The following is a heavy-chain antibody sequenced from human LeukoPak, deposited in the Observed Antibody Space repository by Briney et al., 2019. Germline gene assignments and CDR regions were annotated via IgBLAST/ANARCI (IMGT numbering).Heavy chain of an antibody. CDR1: GFTVNSNY. D-gene: IGHD3-22*01. CDR2: IYSGGST. Sequence: GGSLRLSCAASGFTVNSNYMSWVRQAPGKGLEWVSTIYSGGSTYYTGSLKGRFTISRDNSKNTVYLQMNSLRAEDTAVYYCARGGCDSSGYYYYFDFWGQGTLVTVSS. V-gene: IGHV3-53*01. CDR3: ARGGCDSSGYYYYFDF. J-gene: IGHJ4*02.